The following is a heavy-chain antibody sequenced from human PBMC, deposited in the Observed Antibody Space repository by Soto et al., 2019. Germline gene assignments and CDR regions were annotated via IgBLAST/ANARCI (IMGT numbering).Heavy chain of an antibody. V-gene: IGHV4-31*03. CDR2: IYYSGST. CDR3: ARVRSEHVTGIDY. J-gene: IGHJ4*02. CDR1: GGSISSGGYY. Sequence: QVQLQESGPGLVKPSQTLSLTCTVSGGSISSGGYYWSWISQHQGKGLEWIGSIYYSGSTYYNPSLKRRVTISVDTSKNQFSLKLSSVTAADTAVDYCARVRSEHVTGIDYWGQGTLVTVSS. D-gene: IGHD1-20*01.